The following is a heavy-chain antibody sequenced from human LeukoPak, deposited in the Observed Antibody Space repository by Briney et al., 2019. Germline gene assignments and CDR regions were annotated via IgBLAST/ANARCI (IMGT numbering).Heavy chain of an antibody. CDR1: GYTFTSYD. CDR3: ARVSLGTMVRGVIRYYYMDV. V-gene: IGHV1-8*01. J-gene: IGHJ6*03. Sequence: ASVKVSCKASGYTFTSYDINWVRQATGQGLEWMGWMNPDSGNTGYAQKFQGRVTMTRNTSISTAYMELSSLRSEDTAVYYCARVSLGTMVRGVIRYYYMDVWGKGTTVTISS. CDR2: MNPDSGNT. D-gene: IGHD3-10*01.